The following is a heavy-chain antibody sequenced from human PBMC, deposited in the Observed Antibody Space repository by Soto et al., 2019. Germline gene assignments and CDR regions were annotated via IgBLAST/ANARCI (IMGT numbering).Heavy chain of an antibody. J-gene: IGHJ4*02. CDR1: GGTFSSYA. D-gene: IGHD3-22*01. Sequence: GASVKVSCKASGGTFSSYAISWVRQAPGQGLEWMGGIIPIFGTANYAQKFQGRVTITADESTSTAYMELSSLRSEDTAVYYCARGDTRHYYDSSGYDNFDYWGQGTLVTVSS. V-gene: IGHV1-69*13. CDR3: ARGDTRHYYDSSGYDNFDY. CDR2: IIPIFGTA.